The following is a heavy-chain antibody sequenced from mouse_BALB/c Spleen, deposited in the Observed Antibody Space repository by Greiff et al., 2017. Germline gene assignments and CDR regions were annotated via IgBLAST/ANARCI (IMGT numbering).Heavy chain of an antibody. CDR3: ARPGTTVVDY. V-gene: IGHV5-6*01. CDR2: ISSGGSYT. Sequence: EVQRVESGGDLVKPGGSLKLSCAASGFTFSSYGMSWVRQTPDKRLEWVATISSGGSYTYYPDSVKGRFTISRDNAKNTLYLQMSSLKSEDTAMYYCARPGTTVVDYWGQGTTLTVSS. CDR1: GFTFSSYG. J-gene: IGHJ2*01. D-gene: IGHD1-1*01.